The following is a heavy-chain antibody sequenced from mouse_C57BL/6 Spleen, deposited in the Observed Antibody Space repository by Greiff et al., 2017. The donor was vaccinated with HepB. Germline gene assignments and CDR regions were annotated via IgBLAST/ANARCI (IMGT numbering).Heavy chain of an antibody. D-gene: IGHD1-1*01. CDR1: GYTFTSYW. Sequence: QVQLQQPGAELVKPGASVKLSCKASGYTFTSYWMHWVKQRPGQGLEWIGMIHPNSGSTNYNEKFKSKATLTVDKSSSTAYMQLSSLTSEDSAVYNCARRYGSNERYFDVWGTGTTVTVSS. J-gene: IGHJ1*03. CDR2: IHPNSGST. CDR3: ARRYGSNERYFDV. V-gene: IGHV1-64*01.